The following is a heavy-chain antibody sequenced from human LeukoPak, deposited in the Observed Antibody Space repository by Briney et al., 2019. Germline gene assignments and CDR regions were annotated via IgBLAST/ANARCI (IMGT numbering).Heavy chain of an antibody. J-gene: IGHJ6*02. CDR1: GFTFSSYA. V-gene: IGHV3-23*01. Sequence: GGSLRLSCAASGFTFSSYAMSWVRQAPGKGLEWVAAISCSGGSKYYADSVKGRFTISRDKSKNTLYPQMSRLRAEDTAVYYWAKYDFSVYYYYGMDVWGQGTTVTVSS. CDR2: ISCSGGSK. CDR3: AKYDFSVYYYYGMDV. D-gene: IGHD3-3*01.